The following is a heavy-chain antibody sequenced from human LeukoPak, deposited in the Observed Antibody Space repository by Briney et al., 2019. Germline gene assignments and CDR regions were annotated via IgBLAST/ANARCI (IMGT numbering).Heavy chain of an antibody. D-gene: IGHD3-10*01. CDR1: GFTFSSYS. CDR2: ISSSSSYI. V-gene: IGHV3-21*04. J-gene: IGHJ4*02. Sequence: GGSPRLSCAASGFTFSSYSMNWVRQAPGKGLEWVSSISSSSSYIYYADSVKGRFTISRDNAKNSLYLQMNSLRAEDTALYYCAKGPRFGELLCPFDYWGQGTLVTVSS. CDR3: AKGPRFGELLCPFDY.